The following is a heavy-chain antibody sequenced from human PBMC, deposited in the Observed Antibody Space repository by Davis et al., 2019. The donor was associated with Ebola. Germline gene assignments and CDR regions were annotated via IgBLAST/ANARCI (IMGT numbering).Heavy chain of an antibody. V-gene: IGHV3-33*01. CDR1: GFTFSSYG. Sequence: PGGSLRLSCAASGFTFSSYGMHWVRQAPGKGLEWVAVIWYDGSNKYYADSVKGRFTISRDNSKNTLYLQMNSLRAEDTAVYYCAREGSLTTYYMDVWGKGTTVTVSS. J-gene: IGHJ6*03. CDR3: AREGSLTTYYMDV. D-gene: IGHD4/OR15-4a*01. CDR2: IWYDGSNK.